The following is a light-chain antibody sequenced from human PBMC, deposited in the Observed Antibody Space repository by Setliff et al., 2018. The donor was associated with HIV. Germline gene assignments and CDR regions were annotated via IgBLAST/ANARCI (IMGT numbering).Light chain of an antibody. V-gene: IGLV2-11*01. CDR2: XXX. Sequence: QSAXSQPRSVSGSPGQSITISCTGITSDFPNYDYVSWYQHHSGGAPKLIXXXXXXRPSGVPGRFSGSKSGHTASLPIPGLQADDEGDYYFCSYVCXXXXXXFGTGTKVTVL. J-gene: IGLJ1*01. CDR3: CSYVCXXXXXX. CDR1: TSDFPNYDY.